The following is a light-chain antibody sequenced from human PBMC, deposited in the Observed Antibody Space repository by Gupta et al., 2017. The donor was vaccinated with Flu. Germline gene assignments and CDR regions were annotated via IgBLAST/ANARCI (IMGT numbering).Light chain of an antibody. V-gene: IGKV3-20*01. CDR1: QGFIISY. CDR3: QQYGGSPLFT. CDR2: GSS. J-gene: IGKJ3*01. Sequence: RATLPCRANQGFIISYLAWYQQKPGRAPRLLIYGSSSRATGIPDRFSGSGSGTEFTLTISRLEPEDSAVYYCQQYGGSPLFTFGPGTKVEIK.